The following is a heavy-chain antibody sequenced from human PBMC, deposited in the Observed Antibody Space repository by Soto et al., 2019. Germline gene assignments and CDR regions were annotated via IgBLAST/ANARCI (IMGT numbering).Heavy chain of an antibody. CDR1: GGSISSYY. J-gene: IGHJ5*02. CDR3: ARSRRDMVRGVISNWFDP. Sequence: SETLSLTCTVSGGSISSYYWSWIRQPPGKGLEWIGYIYYSGSTNYNPSLKSRVTISIDTSKNQFSLKLSSVTAADTAVYYCARSRRDMVRGVISNWFDPLAQGTLVTVSS. CDR2: IYYSGST. V-gene: IGHV4-59*01. D-gene: IGHD3-10*01.